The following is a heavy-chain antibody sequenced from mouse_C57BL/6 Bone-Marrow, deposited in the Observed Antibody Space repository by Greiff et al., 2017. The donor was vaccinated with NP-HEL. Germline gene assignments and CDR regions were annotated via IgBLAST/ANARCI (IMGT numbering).Heavy chain of an antibody. Sequence: EVQLQQSGAELVRPGASVKLSCTASGFNIKDDYMHWVKQRPEQGLEWIGWIDPENGDTAYASKFQGKATITVDTSSNTAYLQLSSLTSEDTAVYYCTTCDYAIAYWGQGTLVTVSA. J-gene: IGHJ3*01. D-gene: IGHD2-4*01. CDR2: IDPENGDT. CDR1: GFNIKDDY. V-gene: IGHV14-4*01. CDR3: TTCDYAIAY.